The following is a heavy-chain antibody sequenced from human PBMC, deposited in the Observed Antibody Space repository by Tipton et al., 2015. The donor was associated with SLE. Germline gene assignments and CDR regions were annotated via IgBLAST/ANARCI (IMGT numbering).Heavy chain of an antibody. V-gene: IGHV4-61*01. D-gene: IGHD5-12*01. Sequence: TLSLTCIVSDDSVSSAYYWAWIRQPPGKGLQWIGYIYYSGSTNYNPSLKSRVTISVDTSKNQFSLKLSSVTAADTAVYYCARRLTRYSGYDYFDYWGQGTLVTVSS. CDR1: DDSVSSAYY. CDR3: ARRLTRYSGYDYFDY. CDR2: IYYSGST. J-gene: IGHJ4*02.